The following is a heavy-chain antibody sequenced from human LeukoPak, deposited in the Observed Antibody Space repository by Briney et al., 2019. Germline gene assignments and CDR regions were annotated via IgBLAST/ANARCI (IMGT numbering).Heavy chain of an antibody. V-gene: IGHV1-2*02. CDR1: GFTFTAYY. D-gene: IGHD3-10*01. CDR2: INPKNGGT. CDR3: AKGGSGSYSGWFDP. Sequence: GASVKVSCKASGFTFTAYYIHWVRQAPGQGLEWMGWINPKNGGTTYAQNLQGKVTMTRDTSINTAFMEITSLTSDDTAVYYCAKGGSGSYSGWFDPWGQGTLVTVSS. J-gene: IGHJ5*02.